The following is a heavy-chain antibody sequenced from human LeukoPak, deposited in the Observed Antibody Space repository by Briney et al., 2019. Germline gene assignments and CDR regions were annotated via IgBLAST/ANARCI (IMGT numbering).Heavy chain of an antibody. Sequence: PGGSLRLSCAASGFTFSSYTMNWVRQAPGKGLEWVSSISSSSSDIFYADSLKGRFTISRDNAKNSLYLQMSSLRAEDTALYYCARGYSSGWEIDSWGQGALVTVSS. D-gene: IGHD6-19*01. J-gene: IGHJ4*02. V-gene: IGHV3-21*01. CDR1: GFTFSSYT. CDR3: ARGYSSGWEIDS. CDR2: ISSSSSDI.